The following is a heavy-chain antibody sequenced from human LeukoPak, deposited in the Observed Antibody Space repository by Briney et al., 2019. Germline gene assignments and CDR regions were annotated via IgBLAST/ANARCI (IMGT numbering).Heavy chain of an antibody. CDR1: GGSISSGSYY. CDR3: ARDLLVRGVRGWFDP. D-gene: IGHD3-10*01. Sequence: SETLSLTCTVSGGSISSGSYYWSWIRQPAGKGLEWIGRIYTSGSTNYNPSLKSRVTISVDTSKNQFSLKLSSVTAADTAVYYCARDLLVRGVRGWFDPWGQGTLVTVSS. J-gene: IGHJ5*02. CDR2: IYTSGST. V-gene: IGHV4-61*02.